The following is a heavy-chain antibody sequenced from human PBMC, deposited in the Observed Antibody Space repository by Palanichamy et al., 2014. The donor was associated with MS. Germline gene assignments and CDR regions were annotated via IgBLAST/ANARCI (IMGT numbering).Heavy chain of an antibody. CDR2: VYYSGST. D-gene: IGHD1-26*01. Sequence: QLRLQESSPVLVKPSETLSLTCNVSGYSIDTSSFYWGWIRQSPGKGPEWIGNVYYSGSTSYNPSLKSRVTTAIDTSKNQFSLRLTSVTAADTAVYYCARVGVSMNHWGQGILVTVSS. V-gene: IGHV4-39*01. CDR3: ARVGVSMNH. J-gene: IGHJ4*02. CDR1: GYSIDTSSFY.